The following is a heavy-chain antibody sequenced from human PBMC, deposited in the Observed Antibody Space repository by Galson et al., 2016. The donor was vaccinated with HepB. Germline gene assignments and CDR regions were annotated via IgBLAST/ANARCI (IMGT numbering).Heavy chain of an antibody. V-gene: IGHV4-59*01. J-gene: IGHJ4*02. Sequence: SETLSLTCGISGASITAYSWAWIRQPPGKSLEWIGNVSYSGGTTYNPSLKSRVTISADTSTHHLSLKLTSVTTAYSAVSFCATSSGRSWCGYLDNWGQGTQVTVSS. CDR2: VSYSGGT. CDR3: ATSSGRSWCGYLDN. CDR1: GASITAYS. D-gene: IGHD3-3*01.